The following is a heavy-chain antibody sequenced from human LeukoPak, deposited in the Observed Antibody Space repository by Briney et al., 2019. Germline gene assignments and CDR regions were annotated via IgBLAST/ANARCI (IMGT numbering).Heavy chain of an antibody. J-gene: IGHJ4*02. Sequence: ASVKVSCKASGYTFTGYYMHWVRQAPGQGLEWMGWINPNSGGTNYAQKFQGRVTMTRDTSISTAHMEVSRLRSDDTAVYYCARDWQSGGIAARPYYFDYWGQGTLVTVSS. V-gene: IGHV1-2*02. D-gene: IGHD6-6*01. CDR2: INPNSGGT. CDR1: GYTFTGYY. CDR3: ARDWQSGGIAARPYYFDY.